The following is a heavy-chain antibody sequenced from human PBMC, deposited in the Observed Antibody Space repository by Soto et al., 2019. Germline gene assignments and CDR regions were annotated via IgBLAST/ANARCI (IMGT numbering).Heavy chain of an antibody. CDR1: GYTFTSYC. Sequence: QVLLVQSGAEVKKSGASVKVSCKASGYTFTSYCIHWVRQAPGQGLEWMGIINPDGGTTSYAQKFQGRITMTRDTSTSTLYMELSSLTSDDTAVYYCARDTSSWYRVDYWGQGSLVTVSS. D-gene: IGHD6-13*01. V-gene: IGHV1-46*01. CDR3: ARDTSSWYRVDY. J-gene: IGHJ4*02. CDR2: INPDGGTT.